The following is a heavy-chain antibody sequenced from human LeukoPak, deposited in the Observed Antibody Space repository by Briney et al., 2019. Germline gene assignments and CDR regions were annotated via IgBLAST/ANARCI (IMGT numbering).Heavy chain of an antibody. CDR3: ARARKSGGITMLRGVKDRGWFDP. CDR1: GFTFSSYE. CDR2: ISSSGSTI. V-gene: IGHV3-48*03. Sequence: GGSLRLSCAASGFTFSSYEMNWVRQAQGKGLEWVSYISSSGSTIYYADSVKGQFHISRDNANNSLYLQMNSLRAEDTAVYYCARARKSGGITMLRGVKDRGWFDPWGQGTLVTVSS. J-gene: IGHJ5*02. D-gene: IGHD3-10*01.